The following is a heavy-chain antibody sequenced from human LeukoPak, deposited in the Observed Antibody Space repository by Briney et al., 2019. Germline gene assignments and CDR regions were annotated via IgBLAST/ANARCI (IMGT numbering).Heavy chain of an antibody. J-gene: IGHJ4*02. CDR3: ARRAYTSSWYGFDY. CDR1: GYSFTSYW. D-gene: IGHD6-13*01. CDR2: IYPGDSDT. Sequence: GESLQISCQGSGYSFTSYWIGWVRQMPGKGLEWKGIIYPGDSDTKYSPSFQGQVTISADRSTSTASLQWSSLKASDTAMYYCARRAYTSSWYGFDYWGQGTLVTVSS. V-gene: IGHV5-51*01.